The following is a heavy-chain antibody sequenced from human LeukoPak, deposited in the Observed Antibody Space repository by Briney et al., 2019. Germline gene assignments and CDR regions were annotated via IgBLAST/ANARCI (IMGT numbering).Heavy chain of an antibody. CDR1: GFTFSSYA. J-gene: IGHJ4*02. D-gene: IGHD5-12*01. V-gene: IGHV3-64D*06. CDR3: VKSGPYSGYDHGDY. CDR2: ISSNGGST. Sequence: GGTLSLSRSASGFTFSSYAMHWVRQAPGKGLEYVSAISSNGGSTYYADSVKGRFTISRDNSKNTLYLQMSSLRAEDTAVYYCVKSGPYSGYDHGDYWGQGTLVTVSS.